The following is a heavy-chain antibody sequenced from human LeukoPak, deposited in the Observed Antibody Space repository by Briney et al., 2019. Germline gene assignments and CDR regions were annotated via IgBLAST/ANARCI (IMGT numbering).Heavy chain of an antibody. V-gene: IGHV3-74*01. CDR2: ISQDGSDT. D-gene: IGHD2-15*01. CDR1: GFTFSNYW. J-gene: IGHJ5*02. CDR3: ARGGYCSGGRCYPNWFDP. Sequence: GGSLRLSCEASGFTFSNYWIHWVRQAPGKGLEWVSRISQDGSDTIYADSVKGRLTVSRDNAKNTVFLQLSSLKAEDTAVYHCARGGYCSGGRCYPNWFDPWGQGTLVTVSS.